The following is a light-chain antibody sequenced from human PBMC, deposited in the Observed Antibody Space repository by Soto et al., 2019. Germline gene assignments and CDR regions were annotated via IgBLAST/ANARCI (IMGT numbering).Light chain of an antibody. V-gene: IGKV3-15*01. J-gene: IGKJ4*01. CDR2: GAS. CDR1: QTVSTS. Sequence: EIVLTQSPGTLSLSPGERGTLSCRASQTVSTSLAWYQQKPGQPPRLLIQGASTRATGVPARFSGSGSGTEFTLTISSLRSEDFAVYFCQQYHNWPLTFGGGTKVDIK. CDR3: QQYHNWPLT.